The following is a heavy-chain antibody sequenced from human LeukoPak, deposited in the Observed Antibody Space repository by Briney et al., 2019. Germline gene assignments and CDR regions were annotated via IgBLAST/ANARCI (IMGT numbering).Heavy chain of an antibody. CDR3: ARAYDSTHFDY. D-gene: IGHD3-22*01. V-gene: IGHV4-61*10. J-gene: IGHJ4*02. CDR1: GGSISSGTYY. Sequence: SETLSLTCTVSGGSISSGTYYWSWIRQPAGKGLEWIGYIYYSGSTNYNPSLKSRVTISVDTSKNQFSLKLSSVTAADTAVYYCARAYDSTHFDYWGQGTLVTVSS. CDR2: IYYSGST.